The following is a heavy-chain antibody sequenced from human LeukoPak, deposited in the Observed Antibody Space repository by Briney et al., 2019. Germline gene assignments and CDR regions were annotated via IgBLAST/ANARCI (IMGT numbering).Heavy chain of an antibody. Sequence: PSETLSLTCTVSGGSISSYYWSWIRQPPGKGLEWIGYIYYSGSTNYNPSLKSRVTISVDTSKNQFSLKLSSVTAADTAVYYCARDIVLMVYAMPNWFDPWGQGTLVTVSS. J-gene: IGHJ5*02. CDR3: ARDIVLMVYAMPNWFDP. CDR1: GGSISSYY. V-gene: IGHV4-59*01. D-gene: IGHD2-8*01. CDR2: IYYSGST.